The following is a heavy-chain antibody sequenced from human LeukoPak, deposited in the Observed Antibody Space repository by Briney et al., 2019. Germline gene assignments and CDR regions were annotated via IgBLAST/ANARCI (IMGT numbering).Heavy chain of an antibody. CDR1: GYTFTSYA. CDR3: ARANTMVRGVIPYFDY. Sequence: APVKVSCKASGYTFTSYAMHWVRQAPGQRLEWMGWINAGNGNTKYSQKFQGRVTITRDTSASTAYMELSSLRSEDTAVYYCARANTMVRGVIPYFDYWGQGTLVTVSS. J-gene: IGHJ4*02. D-gene: IGHD3-10*01. CDR2: INAGNGNT. V-gene: IGHV1-3*01.